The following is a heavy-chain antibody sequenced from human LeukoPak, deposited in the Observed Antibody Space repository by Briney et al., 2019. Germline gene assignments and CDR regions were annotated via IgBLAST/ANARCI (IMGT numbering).Heavy chain of an antibody. CDR1: GFTFSSYS. J-gene: IGHJ4*02. V-gene: IGHV3-21*01. D-gene: IGHD2-2*01. CDR2: ISSSSSYI. CDR3: AREEKRTSSLDY. Sequence: KPGGSLRLSCAASGFTFSSYSMNWVRQAPGKGLEWVSSISSSSSYIYYADSVKGRFTISRDNAKNSLYLQMNSLRAEDTAVYYCAREEKRTSSLDYWGQGTLVTVSS.